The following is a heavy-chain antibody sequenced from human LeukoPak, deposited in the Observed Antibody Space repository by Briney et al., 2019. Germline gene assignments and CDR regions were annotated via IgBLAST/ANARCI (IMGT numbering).Heavy chain of an antibody. CDR2: IYYSGST. Sequence: SETLSLTCTVSGGSISSYYWSWIRQPPGKGLEWIGYIYYSGSTNYNPSLKSRVTISVDTSKNQFSLKLSSATAADTAAYYCARSLLKYYDFWSGYGDAFDIWGQGTMVTVSS. J-gene: IGHJ3*02. D-gene: IGHD3-3*01. V-gene: IGHV4-59*08. CDR3: ARSLLKYYDFWSGYGDAFDI. CDR1: GGSISSYY.